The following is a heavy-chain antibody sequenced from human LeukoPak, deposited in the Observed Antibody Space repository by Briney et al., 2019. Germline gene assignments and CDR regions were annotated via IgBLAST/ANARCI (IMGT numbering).Heavy chain of an antibody. V-gene: IGHV1-69*04. D-gene: IGHD6-13*01. CDR1: GGTFSSYA. CDR2: IIPILGIA. CDR3: ARDPAAAGDY. Sequence: ASVKVSCKASGGTFSSYAISWVRQAPGQGLEWMGRIIPILGIANYSQKFQGRVTMTRDTSTSTVYMELSSLRSEDTAVYYCARDPAAAGDYWGQGTLVTVSS. J-gene: IGHJ4*02.